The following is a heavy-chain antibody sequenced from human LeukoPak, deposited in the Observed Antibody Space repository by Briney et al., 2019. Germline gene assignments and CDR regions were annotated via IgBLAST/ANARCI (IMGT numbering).Heavy chain of an antibody. CDR3: AQTIAARPYYFDY. Sequence: ASVKVSCKVSGYTLTELSMHWVRQAPGKGLEWMGGFDPEDGETIYAQKFQGRVTMTEDTSTDTAYMGLNSLRSDDTAVYYCAQTIAARPYYFDYWGQGTLVTVSS. J-gene: IGHJ4*02. CDR2: FDPEDGET. V-gene: IGHV1-24*01. CDR1: GYTLTELS. D-gene: IGHD6-6*01.